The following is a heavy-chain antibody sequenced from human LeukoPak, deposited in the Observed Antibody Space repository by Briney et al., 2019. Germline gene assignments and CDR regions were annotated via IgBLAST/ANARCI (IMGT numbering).Heavy chain of an antibody. CDR1: GGSISSYY. J-gene: IGHJ4*02. D-gene: IGHD3-3*01. Sequence: SETLSLTCTVSGGSISSYYWSWIRQPPGKGLQWIGYIYYSGSTNYNPSLKSRVTISVDTITNQLSLQLSSVTAADTAVYYCARQTNTIFGVAPLDHWGQGTLVTVSS. CDR3: ARQTNTIFGVAPLDH. CDR2: IYYSGST. V-gene: IGHV4-59*12.